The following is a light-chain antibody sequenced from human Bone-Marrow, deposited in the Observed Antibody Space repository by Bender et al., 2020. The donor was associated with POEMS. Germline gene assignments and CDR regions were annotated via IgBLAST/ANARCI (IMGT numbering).Light chain of an antibody. CDR1: GSNIGGYP. J-gene: IGLJ3*02. CDR2: TKN. CDR3: VAWDASLNGWV. V-gene: IGLV1-44*01. Sequence: QSVLTQPPSVSGTPGQRVTISCSGSGSNIGGYPVNWYQQLPGTAPRLLIYTKNERPSGVPDRFSGSKSGTSASLAIPGLQSDAEAIYFCVAWDASLNGWVFGGGTKLTVL.